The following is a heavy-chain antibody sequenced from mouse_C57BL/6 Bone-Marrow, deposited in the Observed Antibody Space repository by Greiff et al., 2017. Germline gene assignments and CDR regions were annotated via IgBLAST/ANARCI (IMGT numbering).Heavy chain of an antibody. J-gene: IGHJ1*03. CDR1: GYTFTDYY. V-gene: IGHV1-19*01. CDR3: ASRVMRRYFEV. CDR2: INPYNGGT. Sequence: EVKLVESGPVLVKPGASVKMSCKASGYTFTDYYMNWVKQSHGKSLEWIGVINPYNGGTSYNQKFKGKATLTVDKSSSTAYMELNSLTSEDSAVYYCASRVMRRYFEVWGTGTTVTVSS. D-gene: IGHD2-13*01.